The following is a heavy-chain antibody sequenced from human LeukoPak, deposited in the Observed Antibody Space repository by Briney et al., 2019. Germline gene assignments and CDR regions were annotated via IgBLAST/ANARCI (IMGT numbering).Heavy chain of an antibody. CDR1: GFTFSSYW. CDR3: ARVGSDGYYYYYYYMDV. V-gene: IGHV3-74*01. CDR2: INSDGSGT. J-gene: IGHJ6*03. D-gene: IGHD2-15*01. Sequence: GSLRLSCAASGFTFSSYWMHWVRQAPGKGLVWVSRINSDGSGTSYADSVKGRFTISRDNAKNTLYLQMNSLRAEDTAVYYCARVGSDGYYYYYYYMDVWGKGTTVTISS.